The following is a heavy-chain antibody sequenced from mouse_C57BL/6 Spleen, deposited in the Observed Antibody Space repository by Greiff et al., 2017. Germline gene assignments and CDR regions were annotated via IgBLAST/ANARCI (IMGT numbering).Heavy chain of an antibody. CDR3: AKVPSINTVVEGYYFDD. V-gene: IGHV5-6*01. CDR1: GFTFSSYG. D-gene: IGHD1-1*01. CDR2: ISSGSSYT. Sequence: EVQLQQSGGDLVKPGGSLKLSCAASGFTFSSYGMSWVRQTPDKRLEWVATISSGSSYTYYPDSVKGRFTISRDNAKNTLDLQMSSLKSEDTAMYYCAKVPSINTVVEGYYFDDWGQGTTLTVSS. J-gene: IGHJ2*01.